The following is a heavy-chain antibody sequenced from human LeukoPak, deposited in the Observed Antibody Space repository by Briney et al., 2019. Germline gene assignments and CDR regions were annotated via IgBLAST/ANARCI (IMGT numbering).Heavy chain of an antibody. V-gene: IGHV3-23*01. CDR2: LRGDGET. D-gene: IGHD1-1*01. J-gene: IGHJ4*02. CDR3: AEASWVSNADAVL. CDR1: GFTFKNYA. Sequence: GGSLRLSCAASGFTFKNYAMSWVRQAPARGLEWVASLRGDGETFYADSVKGRFTLSRDDSRNSVYLHLNNLRVEDTAVYYCAEASWVSNADAVLWGQGTVVTVS.